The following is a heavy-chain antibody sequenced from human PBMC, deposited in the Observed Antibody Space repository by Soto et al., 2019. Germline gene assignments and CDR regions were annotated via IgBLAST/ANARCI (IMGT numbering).Heavy chain of an antibody. D-gene: IGHD1-1*01. CDR3: AKAARTTTLYNFDF. Sequence: GGSLRLSCAASVFTFSSFGMNWVRRAPGRGLEWVSVINASGDNAFHADSVKGRFTISRDNSKNTLYLQMNSLRAEDTAVYYCAKAARTTTLYNFDFWGQGTLVTVSS. CDR1: VFTFSSFG. V-gene: IGHV3-23*01. J-gene: IGHJ4*02. CDR2: INASGDNA.